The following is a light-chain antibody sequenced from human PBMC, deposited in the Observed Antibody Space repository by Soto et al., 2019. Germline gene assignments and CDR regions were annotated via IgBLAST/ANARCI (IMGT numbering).Light chain of an antibody. CDR3: QQFSSYPLT. Sequence: EFVLTQSPGTLSLSPGEIATLSCRASQTVRNNYLAWYQQKPGQAPRLLIYDASSRATGIPDRFSGGGSGTEFTLTISRLEPEDVAVYYCQQFSSYPLTFGGGTKVDIK. V-gene: IGKV3-20*01. CDR1: QTVRNNY. CDR2: DAS. J-gene: IGKJ4*01.